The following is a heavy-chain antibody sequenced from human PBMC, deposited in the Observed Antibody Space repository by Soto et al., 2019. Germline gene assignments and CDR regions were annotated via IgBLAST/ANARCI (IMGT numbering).Heavy chain of an antibody. Sequence: QVQLVQSGAEVKKPGSSVKVSCKASGGTFSSYAISWVQQAPGQGLEWMGGIIPIFGTANYAQKFQGRVTITADESTSTAYMELSSLRSEDTAVYYCASLAADIVVVPAPDLDLFDYWGQGTLVTVSS. CDR1: GGTFSSYA. CDR2: IIPIFGTA. J-gene: IGHJ4*02. D-gene: IGHD2-2*01. CDR3: ASLAADIVVVPAPDLDLFDY. V-gene: IGHV1-69*01.